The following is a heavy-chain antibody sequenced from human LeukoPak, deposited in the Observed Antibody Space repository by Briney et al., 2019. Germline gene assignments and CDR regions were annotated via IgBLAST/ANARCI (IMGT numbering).Heavy chain of an antibody. Sequence: SETLSLTCAVYGGSFSGYYWSWIRQPPGKGLEWIGEINQSGSTNYNPSLKSQVTISVDTSKNQFSLKLSSVTAADTAVYYCARGDRWEPADYGSGSGYFDYWGQGTLVTVSS. J-gene: IGHJ4*02. CDR2: INQSGST. CDR3: ARGDRWEPADYGSGSGYFDY. V-gene: IGHV4-34*01. CDR1: GGSFSGYY. D-gene: IGHD3-10*01.